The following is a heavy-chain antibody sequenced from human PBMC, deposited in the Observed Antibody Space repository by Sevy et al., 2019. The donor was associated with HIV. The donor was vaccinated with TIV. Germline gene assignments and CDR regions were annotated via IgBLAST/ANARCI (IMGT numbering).Heavy chain of an antibody. CDR1: GASLRSTS. D-gene: IGHD1-26*01. CDR3: ARVAREQLAWGPYWYYYYMDV. J-gene: IGHJ6*03. CDR2: INHSGGT. V-gene: IGHV4-34*01. Sequence: SETLSLTCAVYGASLRSTSWSWMRQCPKKGLEWIGEINHSGGTKYNPSLKSRVTMSIDTSKSQFALELTSVTGADTAVYFCARVAREQLAWGPYWYYYYMDVWAEGTAVTVSS.